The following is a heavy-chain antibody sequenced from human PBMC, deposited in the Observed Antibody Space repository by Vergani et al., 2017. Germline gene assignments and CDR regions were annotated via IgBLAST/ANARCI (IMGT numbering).Heavy chain of an antibody. J-gene: IGHJ4*02. CDR3: VRGGLGPTTVVTPGGDFDY. CDR1: GYTFTNYY. Sequence: QVHLVQSGAEVKKPGASVKVSCKASGYTFTNYYIHWVRQAPGQGLEWMGIINPNSGTTKYKQKFQGRVTMIRDTSTSTVYMELSSLRSEDTAVYYCVRGGLGPTTVVTPGGDFDYWGQGTLVTVSS. D-gene: IGHD4-23*01. V-gene: IGHV1-46*03. CDR2: INPNSGTT.